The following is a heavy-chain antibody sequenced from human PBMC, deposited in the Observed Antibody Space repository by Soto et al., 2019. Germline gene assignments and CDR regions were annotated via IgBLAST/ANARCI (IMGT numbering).Heavy chain of an antibody. CDR3: ARQQWLVIGNWFDP. V-gene: IGHV4-39*01. CDR2: IYYSGST. Sequence: SETLSLTCTVSGGSISSSSYYWGWIRQPPGKGLEWIGSIYYSGSTYYKPSLKSRVTISVDTSKNQFSLKLSSVTAADTAVYYCARQQWLVIGNWFDPWGQGTLVTVSS. D-gene: IGHD6-19*01. J-gene: IGHJ5*02. CDR1: GGSISSSSYY.